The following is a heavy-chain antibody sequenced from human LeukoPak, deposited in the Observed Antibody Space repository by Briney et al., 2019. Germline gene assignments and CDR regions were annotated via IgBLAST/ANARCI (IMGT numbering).Heavy chain of an antibody. V-gene: IGHV3-48*04. CDR1: GFTFSSYA. CDR3: ARDGVGVTPERRFDY. Sequence: PGGSLRLSCAASGFTFSSYAMNWVRQAPGKGLEWVSYISSSSDAIYSADSVRGRFTISRDNAKNSLYLQMNSLRAEDTAVYYCARDGVGVTPERRFDYWGQGTLVTVS. D-gene: IGHD1-26*01. J-gene: IGHJ4*02. CDR2: ISSSSDAI.